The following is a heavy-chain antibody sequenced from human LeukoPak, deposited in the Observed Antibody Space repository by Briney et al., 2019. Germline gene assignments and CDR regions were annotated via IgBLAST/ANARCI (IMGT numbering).Heavy chain of an antibody. CDR3: ARGAAFSGSYSLDF. V-gene: IGHV3-53*01. CDR1: GFTVSSNY. J-gene: IGHJ4*02. CDR2: IYSSGIT. Sequence: GGSLRLSCAASGFTVSSNYMSWVRQAPGKGLEWVSVIYSSGITFYAYSVKGRFTISRDNSKNTLFLQMSGLRDDDTAVYYCARGAAFSGSYSLDFWGQGTLVTASS. D-gene: IGHD1-26*01.